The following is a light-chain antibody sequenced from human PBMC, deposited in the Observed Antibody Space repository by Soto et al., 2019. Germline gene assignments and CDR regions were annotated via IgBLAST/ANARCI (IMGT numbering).Light chain of an antibody. V-gene: IGLV2-8*01. J-gene: IGLJ1*01. CDR2: EVY. CDR3: SSYVGTNSYV. CDR1: SSDVGGYNY. Sequence: HSVLTQPPSGSGFPGQSGTISCTGTSSDVGGYNYVSWYQHHPGKAPKLIIYEVYKRPSGVPDRFSGSKSGNTAALTVSGLQAEDEADYYCSSYVGTNSYVFGTGTKVTVL.